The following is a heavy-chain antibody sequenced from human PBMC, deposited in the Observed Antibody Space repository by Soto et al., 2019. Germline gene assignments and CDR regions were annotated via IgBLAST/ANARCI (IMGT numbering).Heavy chain of an antibody. CDR2: IYPGDSDT. D-gene: IGHD3-22*01. Sequence: GESLKISCKGSGHIFSNYWIGWVRQMPGKGLEWMGIIYPGDSDTRYSPSFQGQVTITVDKSIDTAYLQWSRLKASDTAIYYCARQRLWGTSGYYYFENWGQGTLVTVSS. CDR1: GHIFSNYW. V-gene: IGHV5-51*01. CDR3: ARQRLWGTSGYYYFEN. J-gene: IGHJ4*02.